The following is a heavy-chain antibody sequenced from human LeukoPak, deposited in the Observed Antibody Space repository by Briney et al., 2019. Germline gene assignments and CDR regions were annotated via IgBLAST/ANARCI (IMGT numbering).Heavy chain of an antibody. Sequence: GGSLRLSCAVSGFTVSSNYMSWVRQAPGKGLEWVSVIYSGGSTYYADSVKGRFTISRDNSKNTLYLQMNSLRAEDTAVYYCARDNPYDSSGYYFYWGQGTLVTVSS. J-gene: IGHJ4*02. V-gene: IGHV3-53*01. D-gene: IGHD3-22*01. CDR2: IYSGGST. CDR1: GFTVSSNY. CDR3: ARDNPYDSSGYYFY.